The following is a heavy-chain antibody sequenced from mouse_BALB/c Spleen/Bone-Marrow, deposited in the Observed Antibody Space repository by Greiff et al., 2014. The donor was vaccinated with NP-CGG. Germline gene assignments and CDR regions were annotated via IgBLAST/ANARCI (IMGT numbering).Heavy chain of an antibody. D-gene: IGHD2-3*01. Sequence: VKLMESGPGLVAPSQSLSITYTVSGFSLTSYGVHWVRQPPGKGLEWLGVIWAGGSTNYNSALMSRLSISKDNPKSQVFLKMNSLQTDDTAMYYCARVYLWYFDVWGAGTTVTVSS. CDR3: ARVYLWYFDV. CDR1: GFSLTSYG. CDR2: IWAGGST. J-gene: IGHJ1*01. V-gene: IGHV2-9*02.